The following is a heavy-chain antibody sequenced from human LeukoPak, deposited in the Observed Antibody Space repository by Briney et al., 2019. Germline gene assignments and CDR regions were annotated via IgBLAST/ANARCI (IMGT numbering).Heavy chain of an antibody. J-gene: IGHJ4*02. CDR1: GFTVSSNY. CDR3: ARVHIAAAGPYFDY. CDR2: IYSGGST. V-gene: IGHV3-66*01. D-gene: IGHD6-13*01. Sequence: GGSLRLSCAASGFTVSSNYMSWVRQAPGKGLGWVSVIYSGGSTYYADSVKGRFTISRDNSKNTLYLQMNSLRAEDTAVYYCARVHIAAAGPYFDYWGQGTLVTVSS.